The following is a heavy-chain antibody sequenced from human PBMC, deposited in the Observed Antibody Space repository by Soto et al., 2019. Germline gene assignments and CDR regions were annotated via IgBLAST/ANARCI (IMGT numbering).Heavy chain of an antibody. D-gene: IGHD3-3*01. J-gene: IGHJ6*02. CDR3: TTGTRDNVWSGYYNHYYYYGMDV. V-gene: IGHV3-15*07. Sequence: GGSLRLSCAASGFTFSNAWMNWVRQAPGKGLEWVGRIKSKTDGGTTDYAAPVKGRFTISRDDSKNTLYLQMNSLKTEDTAMYYCTTGTRDNVWSGYYNHYYYYGMDVWGQGTTVTVSS. CDR1: GFTFSNAW. CDR2: IKSKTDGGTT.